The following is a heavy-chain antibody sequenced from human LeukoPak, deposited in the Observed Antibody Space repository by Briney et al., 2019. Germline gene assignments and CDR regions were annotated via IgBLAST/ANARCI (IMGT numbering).Heavy chain of an antibody. Sequence: SETLSLTCAVYGGSFSGYYWSWIRQPPGKGLEWIGENNHSGSTNYNPSLKSRVTISVDTSKNQFSLKLSSVTAAGTAVYYCASLGFWSGYYRYWGQGTLVTVSS. V-gene: IGHV4-34*01. CDR1: GGSFSGYY. J-gene: IGHJ4*02. CDR3: ASLGFWSGYYRY. CDR2: NNHSGST. D-gene: IGHD3-3*01.